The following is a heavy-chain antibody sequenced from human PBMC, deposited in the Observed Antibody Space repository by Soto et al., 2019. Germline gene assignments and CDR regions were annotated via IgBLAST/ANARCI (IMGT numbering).Heavy chain of an antibody. V-gene: IGHV3-11*01. CDR2: VSSSGSTI. D-gene: IGHD6-13*01. CDR1: GFTFSDYY. J-gene: IGHJ4*02. CDR3: ARDRRQLAFDY. Sequence: PGGSLRLSCAASGFTFSDYYMSWIRQAPGKGLEWVSYVSSSGSTIYYADSAKGRFTISRDNAKNSLYLQMNSLRAEDTAVYYCARDRRQLAFDYWGQGTLVTVSS.